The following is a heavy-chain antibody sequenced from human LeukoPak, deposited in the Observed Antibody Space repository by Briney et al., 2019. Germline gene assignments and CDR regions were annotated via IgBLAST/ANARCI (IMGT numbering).Heavy chain of an antibody. CDR1: GLTFSNYG. CDR3: AKDDGGSYYIYYYYMDV. CDR2: ISGSGGNT. V-gene: IGHV3-23*01. Sequence: GGSLRLSCSASGLTFSNYGMSWVRQAPGKGLEWVSAISGSGGNTYYADSVKGRFTISRDNSKNTLYLQMNSLRAEDTAVYYCAKDDGGSYYIYYYYMDVWGKGTTVTISS. D-gene: IGHD1-26*01. J-gene: IGHJ6*03.